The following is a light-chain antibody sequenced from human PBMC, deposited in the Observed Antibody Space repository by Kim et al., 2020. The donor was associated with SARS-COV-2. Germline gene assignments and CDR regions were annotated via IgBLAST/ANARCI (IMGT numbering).Light chain of an antibody. J-gene: IGLJ2*01. CDR1: SSDVGRYNR. CDR2: EVR. CDR3: SSYSSGDTYVI. V-gene: IGLV2-18*02. Sequence: QSALTQPPSVSGSPGQSVTISCTGTSSDVGRYNRVSWYRQSPGTAPKLMIYEVRNRPSGVPDRFSGSKSGNTASLTISGLQAEDEADYYSSSYSSGDTYVIFGGGTQLTVL.